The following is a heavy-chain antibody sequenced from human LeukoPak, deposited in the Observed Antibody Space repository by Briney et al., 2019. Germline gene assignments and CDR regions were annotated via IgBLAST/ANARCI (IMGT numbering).Heavy chain of an antibody. Sequence: GGSLRLSCAASGFTFSSYNMKWVRQAPGKGLEWVSFISTSSRYIYNADSVKGRFTISRDNAKNSLYLQMNSLSAEDTAVYYCARARGCSSTSCDGGIDYWGQGTLVTVSS. CDR1: GFTFSSYN. CDR3: ARARGCSSTSCDGGIDY. V-gene: IGHV3-21*06. CDR2: ISTSSRYI. J-gene: IGHJ4*02. D-gene: IGHD2-2*01.